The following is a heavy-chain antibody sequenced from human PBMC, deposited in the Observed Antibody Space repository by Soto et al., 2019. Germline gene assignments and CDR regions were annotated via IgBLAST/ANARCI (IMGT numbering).Heavy chain of an antibody. CDR2: ISGSGNRT. Sequence: SGGSLRLSCAASGFTLSSYAMSWVRQAPGKGLEWVSAISGSGNRTFHADSVKGRFTISRDNAKNSLYLQMNSLRAEDTAVYYCARAYSGRLPRRADYYFAMDVWGQGTTVTVSS. CDR3: ARAYSGRLPRRADYYFAMDV. J-gene: IGHJ6*02. D-gene: IGHD2-15*01. CDR1: GFTLSSYA. V-gene: IGHV3-23*01.